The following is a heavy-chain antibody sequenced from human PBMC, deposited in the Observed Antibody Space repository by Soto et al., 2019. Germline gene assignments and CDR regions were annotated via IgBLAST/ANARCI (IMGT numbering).Heavy chain of an antibody. CDR3: ARVVRKAAAGILGGFDP. CDR1: GYTFTSYG. J-gene: IGHJ5*02. V-gene: IGHV1-18*01. D-gene: IGHD6-13*01. Sequence: ASVKVSSKASGYTFTSYGISWVRQAPGQGLEWMGWISAYNGNTNYAQKLQGRVTMTTDTSTSTAYMELRSLRSDDTAVYYCARVVRKAAAGILGGFDPWGQGTLVTVSS. CDR2: ISAYNGNT.